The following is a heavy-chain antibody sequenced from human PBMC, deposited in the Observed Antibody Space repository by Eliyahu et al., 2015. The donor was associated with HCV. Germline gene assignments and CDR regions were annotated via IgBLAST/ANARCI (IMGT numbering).Heavy chain of an antibody. Sequence: QVQLEQSGAEVKKPGSSVKVSCKASGGTFRTLXINWVRQAPGQGLEWMGRILPVFGXSNYAXKFQGRVSITADESTATAYLELNSLTSDDTAIFYCATVRASVTHRAEYFQHWGQGTLVTVS. CDR3: ATVRASVTHRAEYFQH. J-gene: IGHJ1*01. CDR1: GGTFRTLX. CDR2: ILPVFGXS. V-gene: IGHV1-69*01. D-gene: IGHD5/OR15-5a*01.